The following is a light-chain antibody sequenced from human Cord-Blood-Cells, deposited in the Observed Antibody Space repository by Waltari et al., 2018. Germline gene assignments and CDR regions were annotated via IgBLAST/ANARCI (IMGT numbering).Light chain of an antibody. CDR2: DTS. CDR3: LLSYSGAWV. V-gene: IGLV7-46*01. CDR1: PGAVASGRY. Sequence: QAVVTQAPSLTVYPRVPVPHTCGSSPGAVASGRYPYRFQQKPGQAPRTLIYDTSNKHSWTPARFSGSPPGGKAALTLSGAQPEDEAEYYCLLSYSGAWVFGGGTKLTVL. J-gene: IGLJ3*02.